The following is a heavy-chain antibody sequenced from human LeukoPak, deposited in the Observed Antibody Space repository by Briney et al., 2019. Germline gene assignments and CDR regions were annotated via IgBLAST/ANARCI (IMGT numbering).Heavy chain of an antibody. CDR3: ATALSGGTSVDY. V-gene: IGHV3-21*01. D-gene: IGHD2-2*01. J-gene: IGHJ4*02. Sequence: GGSLRLSCAASGFTFSSYSMNWVRQAPGKGLEWVSSISSSSSYIYYADSVKGRFTISRDNAKNSLYLQMNSLRAEDTAVYYCATALSGGTSVDYWGQGTLVTVSS. CDR1: GFTFSSYS. CDR2: ISSSSSYI.